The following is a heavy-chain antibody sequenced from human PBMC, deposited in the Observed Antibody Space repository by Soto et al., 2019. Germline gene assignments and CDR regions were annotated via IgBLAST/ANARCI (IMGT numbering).Heavy chain of an antibody. Sequence: EVELVESGGGLVQPGRSLRLSCTTSGFPFADYAMHWVRQAPGKGLEWVSGIIWNRDIIDYADTVKGRFTVSRDSAKNSLYLQMNSLRSEDTAIYYGAKELGPARSFDCWGQGTLVTVSS. J-gene: IGHJ4*02. CDR1: GFPFADYA. CDR3: AKELGPARSFDC. CDR2: IIWNRDII. V-gene: IGHV3-9*01. D-gene: IGHD7-27*01.